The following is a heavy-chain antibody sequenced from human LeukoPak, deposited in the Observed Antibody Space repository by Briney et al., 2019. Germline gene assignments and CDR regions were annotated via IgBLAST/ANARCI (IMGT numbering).Heavy chain of an antibody. CDR3: ARNRSNFYGEIPFDI. CDR2: MYGSGGT. J-gene: IGHJ3*02. V-gene: IGHV4-4*07. CDR1: GGDISNYY. Sequence: SETLSLTCTVSGGDISNYYWSWIRQSAGKGLEWIGQMYGSGGTNYNPSLKSRVTSSADKSKNQISLTLSSVTAADTGVYYCARNRSNFYGEIPFDIWGQGTMVTVSS. D-gene: IGHD3-10*01.